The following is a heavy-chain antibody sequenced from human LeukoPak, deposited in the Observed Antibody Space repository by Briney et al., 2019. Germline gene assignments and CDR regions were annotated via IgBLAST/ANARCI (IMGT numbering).Heavy chain of an antibody. D-gene: IGHD5-12*01. J-gene: IGHJ4*02. CDR1: GFTFSSYA. Sequence: PGGSLRLSCAASGFTFSSYAMSWVRQAPGKGLEWVSGIGATGVSTFYGDSVKGRFTMSRDSSKNTLYLRMDSLRAEDTAVYYCAKDQGGYSAYGHLDYWGQGTLVTVSS. CDR2: IGATGVST. V-gene: IGHV3-23*01. CDR3: AKDQGGYSAYGHLDY.